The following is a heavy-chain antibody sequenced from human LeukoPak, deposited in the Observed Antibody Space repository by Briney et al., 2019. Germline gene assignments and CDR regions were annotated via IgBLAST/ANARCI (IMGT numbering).Heavy chain of an antibody. D-gene: IGHD2-2*01. CDR2: TYYRSKWYD. Sequence: SQTLSLTCAISGDSVSSNSVAWNWIRQSPSGGLEWLGRTYYRSKWYDDYAVSVKSRITINPDTSKNQFSLHLNSVTPEDTAVYYCARVIFPALLDYFDYWGQGTLVTVSS. V-gene: IGHV6-1*01. J-gene: IGHJ4*02. CDR1: GDSVSSNSVA. CDR3: ARVIFPALLDYFDY.